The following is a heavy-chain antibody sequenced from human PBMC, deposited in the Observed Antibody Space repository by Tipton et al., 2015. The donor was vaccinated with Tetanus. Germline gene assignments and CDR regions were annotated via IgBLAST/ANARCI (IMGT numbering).Heavy chain of an antibody. CDR2: VYYGGSA. CDR3: TRHVVEAVPRWFDP. D-gene: IGHD2-2*01. J-gene: IGHJ5*02. V-gene: IGHV4-39*01. CDR1: GDSISSSEYY. Sequence: TLSLTCTVSGDSISSSEYYWGWIRQLPGEGLEWIASVYYGGSAYTNPSLKSRIAISIDTSGSQFSLKVHSVTAADTAFYYCTRHVVEAVPRWFDPWGQGTLVTVSS.